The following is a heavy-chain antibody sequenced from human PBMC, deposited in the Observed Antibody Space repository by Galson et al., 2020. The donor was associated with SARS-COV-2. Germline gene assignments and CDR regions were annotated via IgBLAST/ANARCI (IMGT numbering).Heavy chain of an antibody. CDR1: GFTFSSYA. J-gene: IGHJ5*02. CDR2: ISGSGGST. CDR3: ARLSMIVVLEGWFDP. V-gene: IGHV3-23*01. D-gene: IGHD3-22*01. Sequence: GGSLRLSCAASGFTFSSYAMSWVRQAPGKGLEWVSGISGSGGSTYYADSVKGRFTISRDNSKKTLYLQMNSLRAEDTAVYYCARLSMIVVLEGWFDPWGQGTLVTVSS.